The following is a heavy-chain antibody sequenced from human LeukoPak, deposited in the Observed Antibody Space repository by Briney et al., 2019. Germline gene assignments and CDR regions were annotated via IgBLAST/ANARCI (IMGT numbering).Heavy chain of an antibody. V-gene: IGHV1-69*04. D-gene: IGHD4-17*01. CDR1: GGTFSTYA. CDR3: ARYEVGEDWFDP. CDR2: IVPILGTA. Sequence: ASVKVSCKASGGTFSTYAISWVRQAPGQGLEWVGRIVPILGTANYAQNFQGRVTITADRSTTTAYMELSSLRSEDTAVYYCARYEVGEDWFDPWGQGTLVTVSS. J-gene: IGHJ5*02.